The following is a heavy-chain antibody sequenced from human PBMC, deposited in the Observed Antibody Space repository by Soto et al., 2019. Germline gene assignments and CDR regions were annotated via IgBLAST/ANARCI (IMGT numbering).Heavy chain of an antibody. J-gene: IGHJ6*03. CDR1: DDSINSDKYY. V-gene: IGHV4-39*07. Sequence: SETLSLTCSVSDDSINSDKYYWGWIRQPPGKGLEWIGSIYYSGSTNYNPSLKTRVTISVDTSKNQFSLKLSSVTAADTAVYYCARDHAYYDFWSGYRRSNDYYYMDVWGKGTTVTVSS. CDR2: IYYSGST. CDR3: ARDHAYYDFWSGYRRSNDYYYMDV. D-gene: IGHD3-3*01.